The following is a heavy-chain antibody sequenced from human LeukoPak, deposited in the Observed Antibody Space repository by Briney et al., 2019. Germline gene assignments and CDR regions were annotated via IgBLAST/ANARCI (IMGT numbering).Heavy chain of an antibody. Sequence: SETLSPTCAVYGGSFSGYYWSWIRQPPGKGLEWIGEINHSGSTNYNPSLKSRVTMSVDTSKNQFSLRLNSVTAADAAVYYCAGTKHWLSFDYWGQGILVTASS. CDR1: GGSFSGYY. V-gene: IGHV4-34*01. CDR2: INHSGST. J-gene: IGHJ4*02. CDR3: AGTKHWLSFDY. D-gene: IGHD6-19*01.